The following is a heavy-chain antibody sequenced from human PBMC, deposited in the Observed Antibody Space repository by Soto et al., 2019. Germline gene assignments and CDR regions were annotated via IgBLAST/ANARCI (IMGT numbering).Heavy chain of an antibody. CDR2: INPETGGT. D-gene: IGHD2-2*01. J-gene: IGHJ6*02. V-gene: IGHV1-2*02. CDR1: VYTFTGYY. CDR3: ARERYQVISDGMDV. Sequence: ASVKVSCKASVYTFTGYYVHWVREAPGQGLEWMGWINPETGGTSYAQKFQGSVTLSRDTSINTAYLELSRLRFDDAAVYFCARERYQVISDGMDVWGQGTTVTVSS.